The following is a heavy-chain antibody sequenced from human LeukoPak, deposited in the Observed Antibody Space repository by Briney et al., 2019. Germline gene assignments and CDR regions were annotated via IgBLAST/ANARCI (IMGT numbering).Heavy chain of an antibody. CDR3: ARDRLWFGELSGPNWFDP. CDR1: GFTVSSNY. D-gene: IGHD3-10*01. V-gene: IGHV3-66*01. Sequence: GGSLRLSCAASGFTVSSNYMSWVRQAPGKGLEWVSVIYSGGSTYYADSVKGRFTISRDNSKNTLYLQMNSLRAEDTAVYYCARDRLWFGELSGPNWFDPWGQGTLVTVSS. CDR2: IYSGGST. J-gene: IGHJ5*02.